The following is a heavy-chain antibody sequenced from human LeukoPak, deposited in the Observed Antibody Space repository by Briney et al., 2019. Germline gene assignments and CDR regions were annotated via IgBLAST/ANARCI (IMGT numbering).Heavy chain of an antibody. CDR3: AKVKGTGYSSGWYERYYFDY. CDR1: GFTFSSYG. D-gene: IGHD6-19*01. J-gene: IGHJ4*02. V-gene: IGHV3-30*02. CDR2: IRYDGSNK. Sequence: PGGSLRLSCAASGFTFSSYGMHWVRQAPGKGLEWVAFIRYDGSNKYYADSVKGRFTISRDNSKNTLYLQMNSLRAEDTAVYYCAKVKGTGYSSGWYERYYFDYWGQGTLVTVSS.